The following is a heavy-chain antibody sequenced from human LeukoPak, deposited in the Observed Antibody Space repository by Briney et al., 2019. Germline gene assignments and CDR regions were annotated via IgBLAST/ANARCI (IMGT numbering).Heavy chain of an antibody. J-gene: IGHJ4*02. V-gene: IGHV3-72*01. CDR3: IRGSYSSGWYGDY. D-gene: IGHD6-19*01. CDR1: GFTFSDHY. CDR2: TRNKASSYTT. Sequence: GGSLRLSCAASGFTFSDHYVDWVRQAPGKGLEWVGRTRNKASSYTTEYAASVTGRFTISRDDSKNSLYLQINSLITEDPAVYYCIRGSYSSGWYGDYWGQGTLVTVSS.